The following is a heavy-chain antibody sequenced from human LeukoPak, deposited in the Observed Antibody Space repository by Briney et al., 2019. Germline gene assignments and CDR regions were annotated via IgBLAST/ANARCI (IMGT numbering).Heavy chain of an antibody. V-gene: IGHV1-8*03. D-gene: IGHD3-16*02. CDR1: GYTFTRFD. CDR3: ARGNYEYIWGTYRFNWFDS. Sequence: ASVKVSCKASGYTFTRFDINWVRQATGQGLEWMGWMNPDTGVTGYAQRFQGRVTITRNTSINTAYIELSSLTSDDTAVYYCARGNYEYIWGTYRFNWFDSWGQGTLVTVSS. CDR2: MNPDTGVT. J-gene: IGHJ5*01.